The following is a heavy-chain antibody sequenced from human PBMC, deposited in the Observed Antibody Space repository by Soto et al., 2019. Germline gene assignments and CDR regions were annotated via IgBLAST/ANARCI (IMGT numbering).Heavy chain of an antibody. Sequence: QVQLVESGGGVVQPGRSLRLSCAASGFTFSSYGMHWVRQAPGKGLEWVAVIWYDGSNKYYADSVKGRFTISRDNSKNTLKLQMNRLSAEDTAVYYCARVWSSGYSDSWGQGTLVTVSS. V-gene: IGHV3-33*01. D-gene: IGHD6-25*01. CDR2: IWYDGSNK. J-gene: IGHJ4*02. CDR3: ARVWSSGYSDS. CDR1: GFTFSSYG.